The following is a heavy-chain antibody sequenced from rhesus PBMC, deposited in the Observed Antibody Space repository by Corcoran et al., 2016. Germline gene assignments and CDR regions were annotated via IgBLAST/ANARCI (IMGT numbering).Heavy chain of an antibody. V-gene: IGHV4-81*01. CDR1: GGSISCYY. CDR3: ARKGSGWSDRFDF. CDR2: IDGNIAGT. J-gene: IGHJ4*01. Sequence: QLQLQESGPGLVKPSETLSLTCAVSGGSISCYYWSWIRQPPGKGLEWIGNIDGNIAGTNYNPSLKSRVTISKDTSKNQFSLKLSSVTAADTAVYYCARKGSGWSDRFDFWGQGVLVTVSS. D-gene: IGHD6S26*01.